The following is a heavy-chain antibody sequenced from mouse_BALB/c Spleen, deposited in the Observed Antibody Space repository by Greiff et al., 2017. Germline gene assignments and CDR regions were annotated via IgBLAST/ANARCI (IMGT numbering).Heavy chain of an antibody. D-gene: IGHD2-4*01. CDR3: ARLHDYAAWFAY. Sequence: QVHVKQSGAELARPGASVKMSCKASGYTFTSYTMHWVKQRPGQGLEWIGYINPSSGYTNYNQKFKDKATITADTSSNTAYLQLSSLTSEDTAVYYCARLHDYAAWFAYWGQGTLVTVSA. CDR1: GYTFTSYT. V-gene: IGHV1-4*01. J-gene: IGHJ3*01. CDR2: INPSSGYT.